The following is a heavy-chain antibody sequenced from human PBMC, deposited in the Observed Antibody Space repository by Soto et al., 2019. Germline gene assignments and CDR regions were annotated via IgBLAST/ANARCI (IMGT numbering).Heavy chain of an antibody. CDR2: IYPDDSDT. Sequence: PGESLKISCKASGYTLSSKWIAWVRQMPGKGLEWMGIIYPDDSDTRYSPSFQGQVTISADKSLSTAYLQWSSLKASDTAMYYCAWGTTWYNWFDPWGQGTPVTVS. J-gene: IGHJ5*02. CDR1: GYTLSSKW. D-gene: IGHD6-13*01. CDR3: AWGTTWYNWFDP. V-gene: IGHV5-51*01.